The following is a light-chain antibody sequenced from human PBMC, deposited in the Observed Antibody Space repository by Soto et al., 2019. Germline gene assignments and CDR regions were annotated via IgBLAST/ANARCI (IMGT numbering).Light chain of an antibody. J-gene: IGKJ4*01. CDR2: AAS. CDR1: QGINNY. CDR3: QQYKIYPLT. Sequence: DIQMTQSPSSLSASVGDRVTITCRASQGINNYLAWFRQKPGKAPKSLIYAASNLRSGVPSKFSGSGSGTDFSLTISSLQPEDFETYYCQQYKIYPLTFGGGTKVDIK. V-gene: IGKV1-16*02.